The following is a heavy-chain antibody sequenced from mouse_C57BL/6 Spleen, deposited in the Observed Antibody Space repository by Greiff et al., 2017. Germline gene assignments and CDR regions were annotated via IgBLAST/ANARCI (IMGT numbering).Heavy chain of an antibody. Sequence: VQLKESGAELVKPGASVKLSCTASGFNIKDYYMHWVKQRTEQGLEWIGRIDPEDGETKYTPKFQGKATITADTSSNTAYLQLSSLTSEDTAVYYCARSYYSNYDWFAYWGQGTLVTVSA. J-gene: IGHJ3*01. V-gene: IGHV14-2*01. CDR3: ARSYYSNYDWFAY. D-gene: IGHD2-5*01. CDR1: GFNIKDYY. CDR2: IDPEDGET.